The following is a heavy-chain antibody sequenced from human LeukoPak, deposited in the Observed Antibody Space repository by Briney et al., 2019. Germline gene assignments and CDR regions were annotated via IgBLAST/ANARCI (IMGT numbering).Heavy chain of an antibody. CDR1: GGTFSSYA. J-gene: IGHJ6*03. Sequence: ASVKVSCKASGGTFSSYAISWVRQAPGQGLEWMGRIIPIFGTANYAQKFQGRVTITTDESTSTAYMELSSLRSEDTAVYYCARDYGDYYYYHMDVWGKGTTVTVSS. D-gene: IGHD4-17*01. CDR3: ARDYGDYYYYHMDV. CDR2: IIPIFGTA. V-gene: IGHV1-69*05.